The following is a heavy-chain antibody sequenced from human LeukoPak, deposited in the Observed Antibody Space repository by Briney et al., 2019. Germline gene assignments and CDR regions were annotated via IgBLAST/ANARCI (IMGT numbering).Heavy chain of an antibody. Sequence: GASVKVSCKASGYTFTSYDINWVRQATGQGLEWMGWMNPNSGNTGYAQKFQGRVTMTRNTSISTAYMELSSLRSEDTAVYYCARGPITMVRGVIMLNPDMDVWGQGTTVTVSS. V-gene: IGHV1-8*01. J-gene: IGHJ6*02. D-gene: IGHD3-10*01. CDR2: MNPNSGNT. CDR1: GYTFTSYD. CDR3: ARGPITMVRGVIMLNPDMDV.